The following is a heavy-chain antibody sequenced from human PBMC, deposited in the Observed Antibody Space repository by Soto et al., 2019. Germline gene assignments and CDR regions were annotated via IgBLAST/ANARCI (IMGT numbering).Heavy chain of an antibody. J-gene: IGHJ6*03. D-gene: IGHD5-12*01. Sequence: ASVKVSCKASGYTFTSYDINWVRQATGQGLEWMGWMNPNSGNTGYAQKFQGRVTMTRNTSISTAYMELSSLRSEDTAVYYCAREASATAYYYYYYYMEVWGKGTTVTVSS. CDR1: GYTFTSYD. CDR3: AREASATAYYYYYYYMEV. CDR2: MNPNSGNT. V-gene: IGHV1-8*01.